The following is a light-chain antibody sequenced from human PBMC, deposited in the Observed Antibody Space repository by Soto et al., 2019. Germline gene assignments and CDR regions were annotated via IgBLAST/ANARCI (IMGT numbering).Light chain of an antibody. CDR1: RTINTY. V-gene: IGKV1-39*01. CDR2: SAS. CDR3: QQTYSTPFT. J-gene: IGKJ3*01. Sequence: QMTQSPSSLSASEGDRVTITCRASRTINTYLNWYQQKPGKAPKLLIYSASSLQSGVPSRFSGSGFGTDFALTIRGLQPEDSATYFCQQTYSTPFTFGPGTKVDIK.